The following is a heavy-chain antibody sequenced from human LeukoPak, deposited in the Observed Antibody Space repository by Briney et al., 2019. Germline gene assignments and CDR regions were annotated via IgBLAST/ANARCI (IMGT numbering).Heavy chain of an antibody. V-gene: IGHV4-59*08. Sequence: SETLSLTCTVSGGSISSYYWSWIRQPPGKGLEWIGYIYYSGSTNYNPSLKSRVTISVDTSKNQFSLKLSSVTAADTAVYYCARHFLGQLRNYEGKEYNWFDPWGQGTLVTVSS. D-gene: IGHD3-9*01. CDR3: ARHFLGQLRNYEGKEYNWFDP. J-gene: IGHJ5*02. CDR1: GGSISSYY. CDR2: IYYSGST.